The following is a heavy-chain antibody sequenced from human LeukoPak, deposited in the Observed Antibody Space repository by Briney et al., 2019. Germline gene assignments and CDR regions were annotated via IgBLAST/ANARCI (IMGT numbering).Heavy chain of an antibody. V-gene: IGHV3-30*04. CDR3: ARDRGYCSGGSCYSAFDY. CDR2: ISYDGSDK. D-gene: IGHD2-15*01. Sequence: GGSLRLSCAASGFTLSRYDMHWVRQAPGKGLEWVAIISYDGSDKYYADSVKGRFTISRDNSKSTLYVQMNSLGPEDTALYYCARDRGYCSGGSCYSAFDYWGQGTLVTVSS. CDR1: GFTLSRYD. J-gene: IGHJ4*02.